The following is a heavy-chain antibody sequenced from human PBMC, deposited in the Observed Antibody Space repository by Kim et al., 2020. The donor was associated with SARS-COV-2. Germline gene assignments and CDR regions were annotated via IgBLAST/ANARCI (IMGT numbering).Heavy chain of an antibody. CDR1: GGSISSYY. V-gene: IGHV4-59*13. CDR3: AREGLLWFGESMAHYYGM. CDR2: IYYSGST. J-gene: IGHJ6*01. Sequence: SETLSLTCTVSGGSISSYYWSWIRQPPGKGLEWIGYIYYSGSTNYNPSLKSRVTISVDTSKNQFSLKLSSVTAADTAVYYCAREGLLWFGESMAHYYGM. D-gene: IGHD3-10*01.